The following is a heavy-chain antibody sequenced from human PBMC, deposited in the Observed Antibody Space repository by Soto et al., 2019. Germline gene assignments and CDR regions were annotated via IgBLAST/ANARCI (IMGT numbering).Heavy chain of an antibody. CDR3: ARQADGDYDILTGPRWDFDY. CDR2: IYPGDSDT. D-gene: IGHD3-9*01. V-gene: IGHV5-51*01. J-gene: IGHJ4*02. Sequence: GESLKISCKGSGYSFTSYWIGWVRQMPGKGLEWMGIIYPGDSDTRYSPSFQGQVTISADKSISTAYLQWSSLKASDTAMYYCARQADGDYDILTGPRWDFDYSCQGPLVTVSS. CDR1: GYSFTSYW.